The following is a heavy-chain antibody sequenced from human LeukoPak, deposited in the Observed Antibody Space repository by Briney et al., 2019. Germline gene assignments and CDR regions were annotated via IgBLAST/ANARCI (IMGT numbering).Heavy chain of an antibody. Sequence: SETLSLTCTVSGGSISSYYWSWIRQPPGKGLEWIGYIYYSGSTNYNPSLKSRVTISVDTSKNQFSLKLSSVTAADTAVYCCGGTRPYYGMDVWGQGTTVTVSS. D-gene: IGHD2-15*01. CDR2: IYYSGST. V-gene: IGHV4-59*01. J-gene: IGHJ6*02. CDR3: GGTRPYYGMDV. CDR1: GGSISSYY.